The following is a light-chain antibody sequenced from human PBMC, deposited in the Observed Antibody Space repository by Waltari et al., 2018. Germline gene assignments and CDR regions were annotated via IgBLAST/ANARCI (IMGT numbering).Light chain of an antibody. CDR2: GAS. CDR3: QQYGSSPIT. J-gene: IGKJ5*01. V-gene: IGKV3-20*01. Sequence: EIVLTQSPGTLSLSPGEGATLSCRASPTVTSSDLAWYQQKPGQAPRLLIYGASSRATAIPDKFSGSGSGADFTLTISRLEPEDSAVYYCQQYGSSPITFGQGTRLEIK. CDR1: PTVTSSD.